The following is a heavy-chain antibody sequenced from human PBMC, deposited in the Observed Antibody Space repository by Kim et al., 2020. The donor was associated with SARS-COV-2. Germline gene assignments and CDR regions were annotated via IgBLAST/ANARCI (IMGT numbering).Heavy chain of an antibody. D-gene: IGHD3-22*01. J-gene: IGHJ3*02. CDR2: IYYSGST. CDR3: ARGSTYTMIVVPVVGAFDI. V-gene: IGHV4-31*03. CDR1: GGSISSGGYY. Sequence: SETLSLTCTVSGGSISSGGYYWSWIRQHPGKGLEWIAYIYYSGSTYYNPSLKSRFTISVDTSKNQFSLKLSSVTAADTAVYYCARGSTYTMIVVPVVGAFDIWGQGTMVTVSS.